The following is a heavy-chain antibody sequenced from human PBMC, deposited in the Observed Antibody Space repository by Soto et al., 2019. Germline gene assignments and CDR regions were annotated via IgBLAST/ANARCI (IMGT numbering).Heavy chain of an antibody. CDR3: ARGGSSKFDP. J-gene: IGHJ5*02. CDR2: IYYSGGT. Sequence: QVQLQESGPGLVKPSETLSLTCTVSGGSISTHYWSWIRQPPGKGLEWIGYIYYSGGTYYNPSLESRVTMSVDTSKNQFSLRLSSVTAADTAVYYCARGGSSKFDPWGQGTLVTVSS. CDR1: GGSISTHY. D-gene: IGHD6-13*01. V-gene: IGHV4-59*08.